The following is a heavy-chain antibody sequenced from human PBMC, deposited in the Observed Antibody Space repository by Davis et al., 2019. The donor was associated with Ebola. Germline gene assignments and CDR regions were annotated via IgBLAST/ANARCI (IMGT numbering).Heavy chain of an antibody. CDR1: GGTFSSYT. CDR3: ARRAAGYKYYYGMDV. CDR2: VIPVFGTT. Sequence: SVKVSCKASGGTFSSYTITWVRQAPGQGLEWMGWVIPVFGTTNYAQKFQGRVTLTADESTSTAYMELTNLRSDDTAVYYCARRAAGYKYYYGMDVWGQGTTVTVSS. D-gene: IGHD5-24*01. V-gene: IGHV1-69*13. J-gene: IGHJ6*02.